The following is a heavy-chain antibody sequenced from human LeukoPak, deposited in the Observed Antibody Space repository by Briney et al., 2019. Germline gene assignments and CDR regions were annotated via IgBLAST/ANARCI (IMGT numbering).Heavy chain of an antibody. Sequence: GASVKVSCKASGYTFTSYDINWVRQATGQGLEWMGWMNPNSGNTGYAQKFQGRVTMIRNTSISTAYMELSSLRSEDTAVYYCARGGCSGGSCPVDYWGQGTLVTVSS. V-gene: IGHV1-8*01. CDR3: ARGGCSGGSCPVDY. CDR1: GYTFTSYD. CDR2: MNPNSGNT. D-gene: IGHD2-15*01. J-gene: IGHJ4*02.